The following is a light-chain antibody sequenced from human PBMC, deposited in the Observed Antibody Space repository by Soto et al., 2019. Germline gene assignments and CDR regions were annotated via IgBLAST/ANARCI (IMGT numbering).Light chain of an antibody. Sequence: DFVMTQSPDSLAVSLGERATIHCWSSQSILYSSNNKNYLAWYQQKPGQPPKLLIYWASTRESGVPDRFSGSGSGTDFTLTISSLQAEDVAVYYCQQYYSIPPWTFGQGTKVEIK. CDR2: WAS. CDR1: QSILYSSNNKNY. CDR3: QQYYSIPPWT. V-gene: IGKV4-1*01. J-gene: IGKJ1*01.